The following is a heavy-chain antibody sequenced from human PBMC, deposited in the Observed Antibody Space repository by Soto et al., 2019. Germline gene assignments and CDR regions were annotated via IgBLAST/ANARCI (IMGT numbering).Heavy chain of an antibody. Sequence: EVQLLESGGGLVQPGGSLRLSCAASGFTFSSYAMSWVRQAPGKGLDWVSNISGSGGSTYYADSVKGRFTISRDNSKNTLHLQMNSLRVEDTAVYYCAKRGRGAEAFDYWGQGTLVTVSS. V-gene: IGHV3-23*01. CDR2: ISGSGGST. CDR3: AKRGRGAEAFDY. J-gene: IGHJ4*02. D-gene: IGHD6-13*01. CDR1: GFTFSSYA.